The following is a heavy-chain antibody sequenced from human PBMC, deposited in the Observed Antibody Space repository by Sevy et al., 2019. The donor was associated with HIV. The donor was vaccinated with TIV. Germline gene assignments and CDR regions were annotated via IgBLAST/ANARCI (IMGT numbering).Heavy chain of an antibody. CDR3: ARDVTMVRGVIDNDY. V-gene: IGHV3-7*01. CDR2: IKQDGSEK. J-gene: IGHJ4*02. Sequence: GGSLRLSCAASGFTFSCYWMSWVRQAPGKGLEWVANIKQDGSEKYYVDSVKGRFTISRDNAKTSLYLQMNSLRAEDTAVYYCARDVTMVRGVIDNDYWGQGTLVTVSS. D-gene: IGHD3-10*01. CDR1: GFTFSCYW.